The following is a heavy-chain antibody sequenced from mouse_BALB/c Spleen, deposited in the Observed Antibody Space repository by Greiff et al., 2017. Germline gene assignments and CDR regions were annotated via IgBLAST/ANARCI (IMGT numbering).Heavy chain of an antibody. J-gene: IGHJ4*01. CDR1: GFTFSSFG. CDR2: ISSGSSTI. Sequence: EVHLVESGGGLVQPGGSRKLSCAASGFTFSSFGMHWVRQAPEKGLEWVAYISSGSSTIYYADTVKGRFTISRDNPKNTLFLQMTSLRSEDTAMYYCASMYGNYVYAMDYWGQGTSVTVSS. D-gene: IGHD2-10*02. CDR3: ASMYGNYVYAMDY. V-gene: IGHV5-17*02.